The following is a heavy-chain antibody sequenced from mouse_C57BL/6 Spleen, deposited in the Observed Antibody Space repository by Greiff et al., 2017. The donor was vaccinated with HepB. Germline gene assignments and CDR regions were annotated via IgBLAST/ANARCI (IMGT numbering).Heavy chain of an antibody. V-gene: IGHV5-17*01. CDR2: ISSGSSTI. J-gene: IGHJ2*01. CDR1: GFTFSDYG. D-gene: IGHD4-1*01. Sequence: DVMLVESGGGLVKPGGSLKLSCAASGFTFSDYGMHWVRQAPEKGLEWVAYISSGSSTIYYADTVKGRFTISRDNAKNTLFLQMTSLRSEDTAMYYCARQETGGYFDYWGQGTTLTVSS. CDR3: ARQETGGYFDY.